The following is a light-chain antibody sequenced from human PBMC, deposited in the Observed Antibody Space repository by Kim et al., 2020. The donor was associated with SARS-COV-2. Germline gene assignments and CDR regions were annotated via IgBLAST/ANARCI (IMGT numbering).Light chain of an antibody. V-gene: IGLV2-11*01. CDR1: SSDVGGYNY. CDR3: CSYAGNSVV. Sequence: PGQSVTISCTGTSSDVGGYNYVAWYQQHPGKAPKLIIYDVSKRPSGVPDRFSGSKSGNTASLTISGLQAEDEADYYCCSYAGNSVVFGGGTKVTVL. CDR2: DVS. J-gene: IGLJ2*01.